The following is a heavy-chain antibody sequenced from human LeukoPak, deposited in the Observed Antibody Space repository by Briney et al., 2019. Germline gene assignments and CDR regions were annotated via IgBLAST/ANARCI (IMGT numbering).Heavy chain of an antibody. CDR1: GFTFSDAW. CDR2: IKTNRDGGTT. J-gene: IGHJ4*02. V-gene: IGHV3-15*01. D-gene: IGHD3-16*01. CDR3: AREGLGEPFDY. Sequence: GGSLRLSCVASGFTFSDAWVTWVRQAPGKGLEWVGRIKTNRDGGTTDDAAPVRGRFTMSRDDSRNTVYLQMNSLQTEDTAVYYCAREGLGEPFDYWGQGTLVTVSS.